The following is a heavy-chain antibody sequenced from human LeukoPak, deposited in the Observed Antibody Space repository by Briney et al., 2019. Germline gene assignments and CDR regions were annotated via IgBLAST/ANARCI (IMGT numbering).Heavy chain of an antibody. CDR3: ARDTSRSGWGAFDI. D-gene: IGHD6-19*01. Sequence: ASVKVSCKASGYTFTSYGISWVRQAPGQGLEWMGWISAYNGNTTYAQKLQGRVTMTTDTSTSTAYMELRSLRSDDTAVYYCARDTSRSGWGAFDIWGQGTMVTVSS. J-gene: IGHJ3*02. CDR2: ISAYNGNT. CDR1: GYTFTSYG. V-gene: IGHV1-18*01.